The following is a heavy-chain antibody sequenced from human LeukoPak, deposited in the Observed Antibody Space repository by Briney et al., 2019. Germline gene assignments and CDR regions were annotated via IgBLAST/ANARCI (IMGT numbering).Heavy chain of an antibody. V-gene: IGHV4-38-2*02. D-gene: IGHD5-24*01. CDR1: GYSISSGNY. J-gene: IGHJ5*02. CDR2: IYHTGST. CDR3: ARDKAPLGPAQYNWFDR. Sequence: PSETLSLTCAVSGYSISSGNYWGWIRQPPGKGLEWIGSIYHTGSTYYNPSLKSRVTISVDTSKNQFSLKLNSVTAADTAVYYCARDKAPLGPAQYNWFDRWGQGTLVTVSS.